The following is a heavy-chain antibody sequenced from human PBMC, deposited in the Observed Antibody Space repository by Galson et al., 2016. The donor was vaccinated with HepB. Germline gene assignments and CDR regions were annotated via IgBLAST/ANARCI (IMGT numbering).Heavy chain of an antibody. J-gene: IGHJ4*02. Sequence: SLRLSCAASGFAFSRYWMHWVRQAPGKGLSWVSRINEDGTVTDYAASVNGRFTIYRDNAKNTLYLQMNSLRAKDTAVYYCAKDLCGSEDRWGRGTLVTVSS. CDR2: INEDGTVT. V-gene: IGHV3-74*01. D-gene: IGHD5-12*01. CDR1: GFAFSRYW. CDR3: AKDLCGSEDR.